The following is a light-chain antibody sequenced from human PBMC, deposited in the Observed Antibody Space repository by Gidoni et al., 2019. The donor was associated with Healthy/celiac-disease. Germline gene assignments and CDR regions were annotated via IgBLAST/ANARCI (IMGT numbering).Light chain of an antibody. Sequence: DIQMTQSPSSLSASVGDRVIITCRASQSISSYLNWYQQKPGKAPKLLIYAASSLQSGVPSRFSGSGSGTDFTLTISSLQPEDFATYYCQQSYSTPRTFGGGTKVGIK. CDR3: QQSYSTPRT. CDR1: QSISSY. V-gene: IGKV1-39*01. J-gene: IGKJ4*01. CDR2: AAS.